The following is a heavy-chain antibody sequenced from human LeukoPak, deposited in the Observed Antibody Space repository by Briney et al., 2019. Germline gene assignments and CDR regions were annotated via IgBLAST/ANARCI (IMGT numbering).Heavy chain of an antibody. D-gene: IGHD6-19*01. J-gene: IGHJ4*02. Sequence: ASVKVSCKPSGYTFTGYYLHWVRQAPGQGPEWMGWINPNTGATMYSQKFQGRVTTTRDTSVSTGYMELRSLTSDDSAVYYCARDRVGSGWPRPYYFEFWGQGTLVTVSS. V-gene: IGHV1-2*02. CDR2: INPNTGAT. CDR1: GYTFTGYY. CDR3: ARDRVGSGWPRPYYFEF.